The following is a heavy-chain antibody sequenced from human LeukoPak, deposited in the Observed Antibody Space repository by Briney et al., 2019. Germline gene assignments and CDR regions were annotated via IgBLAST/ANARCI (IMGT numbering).Heavy chain of an antibody. CDR3: AREEKDRAYVDDY. CDR2: INHSGST. Sequence: PSETLSLTCAVYGGSFSGYYWSWIRQPPGKGLEWIGEINHSGSTNYNPSLKSRVTISVDTSKNQFSLKLSSVTAADTAVYHCAREEKDRAYVDDYWGQGTLVTVSS. J-gene: IGHJ4*02. V-gene: IGHV4-34*01. CDR1: GGSFSGYY. D-gene: IGHD2-8*01.